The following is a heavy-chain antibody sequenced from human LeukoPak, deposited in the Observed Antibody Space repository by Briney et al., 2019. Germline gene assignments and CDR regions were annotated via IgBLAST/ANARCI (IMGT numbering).Heavy chain of an antibody. CDR1: GGSISSYY. Sequence: SETLSLTCTVSGGSISSYYWSWIRQPPGKGLEWIGYIYYSGSTKYNPSFKSRVTISVDTSKNQFSLKLSSVTAADTAVYYCARDKNTSSCLDYWGQGTLDTVSS. CDR2: IYYSGST. V-gene: IGHV4-59*01. J-gene: IGHJ4*02. D-gene: IGHD6-13*01. CDR3: ARDKNTSSCLDY.